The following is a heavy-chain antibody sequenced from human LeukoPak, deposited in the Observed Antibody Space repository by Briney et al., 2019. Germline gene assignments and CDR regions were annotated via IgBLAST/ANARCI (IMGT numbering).Heavy chain of an antibody. D-gene: IGHD1-14*01. CDR3: AREDPDRKIDY. V-gene: IGHV4-4*02. CDR2: IYHSGIT. CDR1: GGSISSTYW. Sequence: PSETLSLTCAVSGGSISSTYWWTWVRQSPGQGLEWIGEIYHSGITNYNPSLKSRVTMSVDKPKNHFSLKLSSVTAADTAVYYCAREDPDRKIDYWGQGTLVTVSS. J-gene: IGHJ4*02.